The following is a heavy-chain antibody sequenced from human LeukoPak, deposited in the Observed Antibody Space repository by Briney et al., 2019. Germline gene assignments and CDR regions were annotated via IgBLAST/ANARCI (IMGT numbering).Heavy chain of an antibody. D-gene: IGHD3-22*01. CDR1: GYSFTSHW. Sequence: GESLRISCKGSGYSFTSHWIGWVRQMPGKGLEWMGIIYPGDSDTRYSPSFQGQVTISADKSISTAYLQWSSLKASDTAMYYCARAPLDYDSSGYYPGGWFDPWGQGTLVTVSS. CDR3: ARAPLDYDSSGYYPGGWFDP. CDR2: IYPGDSDT. V-gene: IGHV5-51*01. J-gene: IGHJ5*02.